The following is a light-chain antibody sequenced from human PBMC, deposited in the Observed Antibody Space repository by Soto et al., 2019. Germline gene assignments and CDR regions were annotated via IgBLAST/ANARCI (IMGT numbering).Light chain of an antibody. Sequence: EIVLTQSPGTLSLSPGEGATLSCRASQSINSFLAWYQQRRGQAPRLLIHGASNRATGIPDRFSGSGSGPDFTLTISRLEPEDFAVYYCHHFGSSPETFGQGTKVE. CDR3: HHFGSSPET. CDR2: GAS. CDR1: QSINSF. V-gene: IGKV3-20*01. J-gene: IGKJ1*01.